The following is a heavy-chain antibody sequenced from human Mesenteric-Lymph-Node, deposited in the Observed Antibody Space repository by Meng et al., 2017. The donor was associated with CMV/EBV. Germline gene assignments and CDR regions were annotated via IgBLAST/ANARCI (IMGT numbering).Heavy chain of an antibody. CDR2: ISYDGSNK. J-gene: IGHJ4*02. CDR3: ARGKGRSYFDY. CDR1: GFTFSSYA. V-gene: IGHV3-30-3*01. D-gene: IGHD2-15*01. Sequence: GGSLRLSCAASGFTFSSYAMHWVRQAPGKGLEWVAVISYDGSNKYYADSVKGRFTISRDNSKNTPYLQMNSLRAEDTAVYYCARGKGRSYFDYWGQGTLVTVSS.